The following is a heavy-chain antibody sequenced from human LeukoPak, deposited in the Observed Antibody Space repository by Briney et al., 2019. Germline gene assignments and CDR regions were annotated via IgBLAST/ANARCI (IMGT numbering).Heavy chain of an antibody. J-gene: IGHJ4*02. CDR3: AKKSSSWYGAGVDY. D-gene: IGHD6-13*01. V-gene: IGHV3-23*01. Sequence: GGSLRLSCAASGFTFSSYAMTWVRQAPGKGLEWVSSISDIGDSTYYADSVKGRFTISRDNSKNTLYLQMNSQRAEDTAVYYCAKKSSSWYGAGVDYWGQGTLVTVSS. CDR2: ISDIGDST. CDR1: GFTFSSYA.